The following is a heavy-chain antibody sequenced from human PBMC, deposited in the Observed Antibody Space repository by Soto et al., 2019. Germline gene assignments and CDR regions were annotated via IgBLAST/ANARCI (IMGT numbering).Heavy chain of an antibody. J-gene: IGHJ4*02. Sequence: EVQLVESGGVVVQPGGSLRLSCAASGFTFDDYTMHWVRQAPGKGLEWVSLISWDGGSTYYADSVKGRSTISRDNSKNSLYLQMNSLRTEDADLYYCAKDKTHCFDYWGQGTLVTVSA. CDR1: GFTFDDYT. V-gene: IGHV3-43*01. CDR2: ISWDGGST. CDR3: AKDKTHCFDY.